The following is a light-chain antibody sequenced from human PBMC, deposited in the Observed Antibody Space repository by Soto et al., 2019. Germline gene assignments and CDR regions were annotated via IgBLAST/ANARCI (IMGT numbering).Light chain of an antibody. CDR2: GAS. J-gene: IGKJ2*01. CDR3: QQYGITPFT. CDR1: QSVSSSS. Sequence: ETVLTQSPGTLSLSPGERVTLSCRASQSVSSSSLAWYQQKPGQAPRLLIYGASSRATGIPDRFSGSGFGTDFTVTISRLEPEDFVVYYCQQYGITPFTFGQGTKLDIK. V-gene: IGKV3-20*01.